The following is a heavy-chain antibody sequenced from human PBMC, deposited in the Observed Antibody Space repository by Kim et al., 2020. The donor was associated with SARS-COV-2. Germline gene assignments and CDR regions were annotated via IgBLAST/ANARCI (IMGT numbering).Heavy chain of an antibody. CDR2: IRSKANSYAT. Sequence: GGSLRLSCAASGFTFSGSAMHWVRQASGKGLEWVGRIRSKANSYATAYAASVKGRFTISRDDSKNTAYLQMNSLKTEDTAVYYCTRLSIVVVGMDVWGQGTTVTVSS. CDR3: TRLSIVVVGMDV. J-gene: IGHJ6*02. CDR1: GFTFSGSA. V-gene: IGHV3-73*01. D-gene: IGHD2-21*01.